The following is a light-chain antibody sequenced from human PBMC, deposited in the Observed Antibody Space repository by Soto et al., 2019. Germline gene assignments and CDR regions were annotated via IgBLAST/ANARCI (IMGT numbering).Light chain of an antibody. CDR3: QTWGTGGVV. CDR2: LNSDGSH. CDR1: SGHSSYA. Sequence: QLVLTQSPSASASLGASVKLTCTLSSGHSSYAIAWHQQQPEKGPRYLMKLNSDGSHSKGDGIPDRFSGSSSGAEHYLTISSLQSEDEADYYCQTWGTGGVVFGGGTKLTVL. V-gene: IGLV4-69*01. J-gene: IGLJ2*01.